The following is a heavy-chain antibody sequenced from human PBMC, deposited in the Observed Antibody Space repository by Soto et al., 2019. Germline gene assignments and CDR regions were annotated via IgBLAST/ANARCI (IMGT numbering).Heavy chain of an antibody. Sequence: QITLKESGPPLVRPPQTLTLTCTFSGFSLSTTGVGVGWIRQPPGKALEWLALIYWDDDKRYSPSLKSRLTITKDTSKNEVILTMTNMDPVDTSTYYCAQRLREYGLGRERANYFDPWCQGTVVSGSS. V-gene: IGHV2-5*02. CDR3: AQRLREYGLGRERANYFDP. CDR2: IYWDDDK. D-gene: IGHD3-10*01. CDR1: GFSLSTTGVG. J-gene: IGHJ5*02.